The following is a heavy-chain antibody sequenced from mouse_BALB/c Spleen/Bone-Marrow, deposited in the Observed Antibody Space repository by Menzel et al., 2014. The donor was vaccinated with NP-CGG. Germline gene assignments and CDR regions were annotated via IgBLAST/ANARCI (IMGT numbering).Heavy chain of an antibody. V-gene: IGHV14-3*02. CDR2: IDPANGNT. J-gene: IGHJ3*01. CDR3: SRAGGYGNYLAGLAY. Sequence: EVKLQESGAELVKPGASVKLSCTASGFNIKDTYMHWVKQRPEQGLEWIGRIDPANGNTKYDPKFQGKATITAGTSSNSASLQLRSRTSEYTAAYDCSRAGGYGNYLAGLAYWGQGTLVTVSA. CDR1: GFNIKDTY. D-gene: IGHD2-1*01.